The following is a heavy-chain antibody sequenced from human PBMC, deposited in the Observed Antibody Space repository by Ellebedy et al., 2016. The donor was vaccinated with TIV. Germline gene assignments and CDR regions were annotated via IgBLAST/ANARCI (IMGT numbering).Heavy chain of an antibody. D-gene: IGHD6-13*01. CDR1: GFTFGSFA. V-gene: IGHV3-23*01. J-gene: IGHJ5*02. CDR3: AQCRATTWYDWFDP. Sequence: GGSLRLSXAASGFTFGSFAMTWVRQAPGKGLEWVAGITGSGSSADYADSVKGRFTISRDNPKNTLYLQMNSLRAEDTAVYYCAQCRATTWYDWFDPWGQGTLVTVSS. CDR2: ITGSGSSA.